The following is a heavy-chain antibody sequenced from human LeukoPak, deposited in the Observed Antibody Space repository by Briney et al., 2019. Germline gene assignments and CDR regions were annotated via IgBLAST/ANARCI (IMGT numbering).Heavy chain of an antibody. V-gene: IGHV4-39*06. CDR1: GGSISSSSYY. J-gene: IGHJ6*03. Sequence: PSETLSLTCTVSGGSISSSSYYWGWIRQPPGKGLEWIGSIHYSGSTNYNPSLKSRVTISVDTSLKLSSVTAADTAVYFCARGRVSSSTWYSTYYYYFYMDVWGKGTTVTVSS. CDR2: IHYSGST. D-gene: IGHD1-1*01. CDR3: ARGRVSSSTWYSTYYYYFYMDV.